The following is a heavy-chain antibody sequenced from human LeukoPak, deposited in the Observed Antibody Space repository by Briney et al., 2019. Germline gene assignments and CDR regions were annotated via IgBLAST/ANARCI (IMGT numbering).Heavy chain of an antibody. J-gene: IGHJ5*02. CDR3: SSALYQPLDEGFDH. CDR2: ISSSGGST. Sequence: GGSLRLSCAPSGFTFTIHAMSYARQAPGKGLEWVSSISSSGGSTYYADSVTGRFTISRENSKNTLYLQMNSLRAEDTAVYYCSSALYQPLDEGFDHWGQGTLVTVSS. V-gene: IGHV3-23*01. CDR1: GFTFTIHA. D-gene: IGHD6-13*01.